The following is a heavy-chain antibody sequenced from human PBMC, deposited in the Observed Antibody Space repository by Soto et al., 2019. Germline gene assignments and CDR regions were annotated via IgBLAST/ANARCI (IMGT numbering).Heavy chain of an antibody. D-gene: IGHD3-16*01. V-gene: IGHV4-39*01. J-gene: IGHJ6*02. CDR2: IYYTGDT. Sequence: SETLSLTCSVSGAPISTSTYYWAWVRQPPGKGLEWIGYIYYTGDTFYNPSLKSRVTISVDTSIHQFSLTLTSVTAADTAMYYCSRHGAAVLYYYGMDVWGQGTAVTVSS. CDR3: SRHGAAVLYYYGMDV. CDR1: GAPISTSTYY.